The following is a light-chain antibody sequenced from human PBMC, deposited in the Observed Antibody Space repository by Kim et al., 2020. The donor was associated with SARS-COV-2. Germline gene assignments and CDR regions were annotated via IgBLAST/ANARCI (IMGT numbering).Light chain of an antibody. CDR2: GVS. CDR1: QSVGRNY. Sequence: SPGERVSRSHRGSQSVGRNYLAWDQQKPCQVPRLLIYGVSYRATGVPERFSGSGSGTDFTLTNSRLEPEDFAVYYCHQYDDSPLTFGGGTKLDIK. CDR3: HQYDDSPLT. J-gene: IGKJ4*01. V-gene: IGKV3-20*01.